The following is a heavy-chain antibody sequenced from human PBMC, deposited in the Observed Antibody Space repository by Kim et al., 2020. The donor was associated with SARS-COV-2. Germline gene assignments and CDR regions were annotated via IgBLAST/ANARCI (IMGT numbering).Heavy chain of an antibody. D-gene: IGHD3-3*01. V-gene: IGHV3-21*01. Sequence: GGSLRLSCAASGFTFSSYSMNWVRQAPGKGLEWVSSISSSSSYIYYADSVKGRFTISRDNAKNSLYLQMSSLRAEDTAVYYCARDGQFLEWWSPWYYYYYMDVWGKGTTVTVSS. CDR2: ISSSSSYI. CDR1: GFTFSSYS. CDR3: ARDGQFLEWWSPWYYYYYMDV. J-gene: IGHJ6*03.